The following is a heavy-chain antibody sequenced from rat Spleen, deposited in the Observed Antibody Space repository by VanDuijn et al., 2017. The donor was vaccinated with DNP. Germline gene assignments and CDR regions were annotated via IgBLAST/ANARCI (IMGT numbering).Heavy chain of an antibody. V-gene: IGHV2-32*01. CDR3: GRDAIDY. J-gene: IGHJ3*01. Sequence: VQLQESGPGLVKPSQSLSLTCSVTGYSITSSYRWNWIRKFPGNKLEWMGIIWTGGTTAYNSALKSRLSISRDISKRQVFLKLSNLKTEGTATYYCGRDAIDYWGQGTLVTVSS. CDR2: IWTGGTT. CDR1: GYSITSSY. D-gene: IGHD1-2*01.